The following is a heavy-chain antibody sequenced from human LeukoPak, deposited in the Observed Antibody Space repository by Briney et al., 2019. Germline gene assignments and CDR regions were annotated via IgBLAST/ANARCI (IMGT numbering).Heavy chain of an antibody. V-gene: IGHV4-39*01. CDR2: IYYSGST. CDR3: ARHNSPGGLLWFGELLGYFDY. Sequence: SETLSLTCTVSGGSISSSSYYWGWIRQPPGKGLEWIGSIYYSGSTYYNPSLKSRVTLSVDTSKNRFSLKLSSVTAADTAVYYCARHNSPGGLLWFGELLGYFDYWGQGTLVTVSS. CDR1: GGSISSSSYY. J-gene: IGHJ4*02. D-gene: IGHD3-10*01.